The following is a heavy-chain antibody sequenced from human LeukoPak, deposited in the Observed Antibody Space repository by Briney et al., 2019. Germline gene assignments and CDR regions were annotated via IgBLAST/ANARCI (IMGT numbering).Heavy chain of an antibody. Sequence: GGSLRLSCAASGFSFSSYAMHWVRQAPGKGLEWVAVISYDGSNEHYADSVKGRFAISRDDSKNTLYLQMHSLRAEDTAVYYCAKGEAQQWLVPDYWGQGTLVTVSS. CDR2: ISYDGSNE. D-gene: IGHD6-19*01. V-gene: IGHV3-30*09. CDR1: GFSFSSYA. CDR3: AKGEAQQWLVPDY. J-gene: IGHJ4*02.